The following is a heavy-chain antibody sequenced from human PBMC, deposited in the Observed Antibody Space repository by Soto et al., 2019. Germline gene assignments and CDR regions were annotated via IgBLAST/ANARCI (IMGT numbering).Heavy chain of an antibody. J-gene: IGHJ4*02. V-gene: IGHV1-18*01. CDR2: ISGHDGNT. CDR3: AREYCSSASCYGPDF. Sequence: QVQRVQSGAEVKMPGASVKVSCKASGYSLTSYGISWVRQAPGQGLEWMGWISGHDGNTKYTQKLQGRVTVTTDTSTSAAYMDLRSLSSDDTAVYYCAREYCSSASCYGPDFWGQGTLVTVSS. D-gene: IGHD2-2*01. CDR1: GYSLTSYG.